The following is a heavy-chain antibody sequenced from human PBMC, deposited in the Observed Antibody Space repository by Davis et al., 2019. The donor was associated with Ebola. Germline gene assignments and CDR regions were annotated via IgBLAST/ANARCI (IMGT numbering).Heavy chain of an antibody. CDR3: AREIVVVVAVTGYYYYGMDV. CDR1: GYTFTSYA. D-gene: IGHD2-15*01. V-gene: IGHV7-4-1*02. J-gene: IGHJ6*04. Sequence: AASVKVSCKASGYTFTSYAMNWVRQAPGQGLEWMGWINTNTGNPTYAQGFTGRFLFSLDTSVSTAYLQISSLKAEDTAVYYCAREIVVVVAVTGYYYYGMDVWGKGTTVTVSP. CDR2: INTNTGNP.